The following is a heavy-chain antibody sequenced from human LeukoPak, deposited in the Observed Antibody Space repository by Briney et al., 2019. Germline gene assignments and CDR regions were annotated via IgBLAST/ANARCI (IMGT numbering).Heavy chain of an antibody. CDR1: GGTFSSYA. D-gene: IGHD2-2*01. CDR2: IIPIFGTA. V-gene: IGHV1-69*13. CDR3: ARGLGYCSSTSCYQGAY. Sequence: ASVKVSCKASGGTFSSYAISWVRQAPGQGLEWMGGIIPIFGTANYAQKFQGRVTITADESTSTAYMELSSLRSEDTAVYYCARGLGYCSSTSCYQGAYWGQGTLVTVSS. J-gene: IGHJ4*02.